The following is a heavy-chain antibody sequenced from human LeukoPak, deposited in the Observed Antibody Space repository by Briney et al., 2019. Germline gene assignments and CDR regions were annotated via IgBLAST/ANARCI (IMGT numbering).Heavy chain of an antibody. CDR2: ISGSGDSI. CDR1: GFMFSSNW. D-gene: IGHD3-3*01. J-gene: IGHJ4*02. Sequence: PGGSLRLSCAASGFMFSSNWMNWVRQTPGKGLEWVSAISGSGDSIYYADSVKGRFTISRDNSKNTLYLQMNSLRAEDTAVYYCARDRSTLRTFNDYWGQGTLVTVSS. V-gene: IGHV3-23*01. CDR3: ARDRSTLRTFNDY.